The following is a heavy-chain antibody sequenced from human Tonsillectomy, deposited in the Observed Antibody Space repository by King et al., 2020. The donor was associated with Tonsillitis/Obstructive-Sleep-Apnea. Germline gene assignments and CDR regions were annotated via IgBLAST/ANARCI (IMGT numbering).Heavy chain of an antibody. V-gene: IGHV1-69*01. J-gene: IGHJ6*03. CDR2: IIPIFGTA. Sequence: QLVQSGAEVKKPGSSVKVSCKASGGTFSSYAISWVRQAPGQGLEWMGGIIPIFGTANYAQKFQGRVRITADESTSTAYMELSSLRSEDTAVYYCADGGVDTTMGWRYYMDVWGKGTTVTVSS. D-gene: IGHD5-18*01. CDR3: ADGGVDTTMGWRYYMDV. CDR1: GGTFSSYA.